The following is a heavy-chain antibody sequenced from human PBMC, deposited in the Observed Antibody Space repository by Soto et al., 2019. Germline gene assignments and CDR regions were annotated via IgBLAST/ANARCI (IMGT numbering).Heavy chain of an antibody. J-gene: IGHJ4*02. CDR2: ISYDGDNE. CDR1: GFTFSNYG. V-gene: IGHV3-30*18. D-gene: IGHD2-2*01. CDR3: AKDGCLVDCNSPGCSGGHFDY. Sequence: PGGSLRLSCAASGFTFSNYGMHWVRQAPGKGLEWVAIISYDGDNEYYADSVRGRFTISRDNSKNTLYLQTSSLRHEDTAVYYCAKDGCLVDCNSPGCSGGHFDYWGQGTLVTVSS.